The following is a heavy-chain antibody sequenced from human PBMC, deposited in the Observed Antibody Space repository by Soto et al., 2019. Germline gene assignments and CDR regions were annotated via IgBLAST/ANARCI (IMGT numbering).Heavy chain of an antibody. D-gene: IGHD6-19*01. CDR3: AKAYSSRWYGAEYFQN. V-gene: IGHV3-23*01. CDR2: ISGSGGST. CDR1: GFTFSSYA. Sequence: QPGGSLRLSCAASGFTFSSYAMSWVRQAPGKGLEWVSAISGSGGSTYYADSVKGRFTISRDNSKNTLYLQMNSLRAEDTAVYYCAKAYSSRWYGAEYFQNWGQGTLVTVSS. J-gene: IGHJ1*01.